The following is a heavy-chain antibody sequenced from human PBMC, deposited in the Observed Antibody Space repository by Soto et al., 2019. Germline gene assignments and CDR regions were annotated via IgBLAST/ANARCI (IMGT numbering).Heavy chain of an antibody. CDR1: GFTFSSYT. Sequence: PGGSLRLSCAASGFTFSSYTMNRVRQAPGKGLEWVAFITSGSDYIYYADSVKGRFTISRDDANNSLFLQMSSLRAEDTAVYYCTREHVVTIFRRGQRGSFDNWSQGTLVTVSS. J-gene: IGHJ4*02. D-gene: IGHD3-9*01. CDR2: ITSGSDYI. V-gene: IGHV3-21*01. CDR3: TREHVVTIFRRGQRGSFDN.